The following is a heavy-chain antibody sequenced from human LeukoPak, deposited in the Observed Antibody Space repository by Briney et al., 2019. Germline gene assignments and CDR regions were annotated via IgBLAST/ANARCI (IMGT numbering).Heavy chain of an antibody. D-gene: IGHD1-26*01. Sequence: GGSLRLSCAASGFTFSSYSMNWVRQAPGKGLEWVSSISSSSSYIYYADSVKGRFTISRDNAKNSLYLQMNSLRAEDTAVYYCARDSGSYFVYAFDIWGQGTLVTVSS. V-gene: IGHV3-21*01. CDR2: ISSSSSYI. CDR1: GFTFSSYS. J-gene: IGHJ4*02. CDR3: ARDSGSYFVYAFDI.